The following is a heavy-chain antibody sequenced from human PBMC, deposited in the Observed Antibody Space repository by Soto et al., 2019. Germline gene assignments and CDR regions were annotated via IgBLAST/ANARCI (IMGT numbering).Heavy chain of an antibody. D-gene: IGHD3-10*01. CDR1: GGSISNFY. V-gene: IGHV4-59*01. J-gene: IGHJ4*02. CDR2: ISYSGNT. CDR3: ARAPMVLSRFYFDS. Sequence: SETLSLTCTVSGGSISNFYWSWIRQPPGKGLEWIGYISYSGNTNYNPSLKSRVSISVDTSKNQLSLNLTSVTAADTAVYYCARAPMVLSRFYFDSRGQGTPVTVS.